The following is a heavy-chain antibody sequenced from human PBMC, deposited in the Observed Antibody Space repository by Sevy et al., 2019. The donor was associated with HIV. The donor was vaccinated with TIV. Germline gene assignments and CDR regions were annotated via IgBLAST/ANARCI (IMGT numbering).Heavy chain of an antibody. CDR3: ARALRPYSFDTSTYFDY. CDR1: GASISSHY. Sequence: SETLSLTCTVSGASISSHYWSWIRQPPGKGLEWIGCCYYSGSTNYNPSLKSRVTMSVDTSKNQFSLKLRSVTAADTAMYYCARALRPYSFDTSTYFDYWGQGTLVTVSS. J-gene: IGHJ4*02. CDR2: CYYSGST. V-gene: IGHV4-59*11. D-gene: IGHD3-22*01.